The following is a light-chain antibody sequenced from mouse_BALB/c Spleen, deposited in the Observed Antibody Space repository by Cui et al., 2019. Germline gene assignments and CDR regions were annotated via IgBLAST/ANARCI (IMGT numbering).Light chain of an antibody. CDR2: SAS. CDR1: QNVGTN. Sequence: DFVMTTSQIFMSTLVGDRVSVTCKASQNVGTNVAWYQQKPGQSPKALIYSASYRYSGVPDRFTGSGSGTDFTLTISNVQSEDLAEYFCQQYNSYPWTFGGGTKLEIK. J-gene: IGKJ1*01. CDR3: QQYNSYPWT. V-gene: IGKV6-15*01.